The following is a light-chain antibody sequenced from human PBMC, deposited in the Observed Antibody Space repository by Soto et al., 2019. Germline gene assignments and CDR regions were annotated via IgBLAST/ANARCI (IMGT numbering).Light chain of an antibody. V-gene: IGKV3-11*01. J-gene: IGKJ1*01. CDR3: QQRSNWPWT. Sequence: IVMTQSPATLSVSPGERATLXCRASQSVGRSLAWYQQKPGQAPRLLISDASTRATGIPARFSGSGSGTEFTLTISSLEPEDFAVYYCQQRSNWPWTFGQGTKVDNK. CDR1: QSVGRS. CDR2: DAS.